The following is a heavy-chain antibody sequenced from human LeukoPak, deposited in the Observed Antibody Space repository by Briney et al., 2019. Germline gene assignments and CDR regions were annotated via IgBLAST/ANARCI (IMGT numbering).Heavy chain of an antibody. V-gene: IGHV3-74*01. J-gene: IGHJ3*02. Sequence: GGSLRLSCAASGFTFGNSWVHWVRQAPGKGLVWVSLINADGSTATYADSVKGRFTISRDNARNTLSLQMNSLTVEDTAVYYCARDPANGAVDIWGQGTTVTVSS. CDR1: GFTFGNSW. CDR2: INADGSTA. CDR3: ARDPANGAVDI.